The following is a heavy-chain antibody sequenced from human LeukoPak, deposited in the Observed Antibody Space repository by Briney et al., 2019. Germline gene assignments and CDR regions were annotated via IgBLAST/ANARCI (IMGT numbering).Heavy chain of an antibody. V-gene: IGHV3-48*03. CDR1: GFTFSSYE. Sequence: PGGSLRLSCAASGFTFSSYEMNWVRQAPGKGLEWVSYISSSGSTIYYADSVKGRFTISRDNAKNSLYLQMNSLRAEDTAVYYCARDGYDSSGQLELHYWGQGTLVTVSS. D-gene: IGHD3-22*01. CDR3: ARDGYDSSGQLELHY. CDR2: ISSSGSTI. J-gene: IGHJ4*02.